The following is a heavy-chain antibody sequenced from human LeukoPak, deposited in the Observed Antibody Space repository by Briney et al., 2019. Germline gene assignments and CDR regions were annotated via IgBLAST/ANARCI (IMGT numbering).Heavy chain of an antibody. D-gene: IGHD1-26*01. V-gene: IGHV4-4*07. Sequence: KASETLSLTCTVSGGSISSYKWSWIRQPAGKGLEWIGRIYSSGSTNYTPSLKSRVTMSVDTSKNQFSLKLSSVTAADTAVYYCARGIVGATAPDYWGRGALVIVSS. CDR2: IYSSGST. J-gene: IGHJ4*02. CDR3: ARGIVGATAPDY. CDR1: GGSISSYK.